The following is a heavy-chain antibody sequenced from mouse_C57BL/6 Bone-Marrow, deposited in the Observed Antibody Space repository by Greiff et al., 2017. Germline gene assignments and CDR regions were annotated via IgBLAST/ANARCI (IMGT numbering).Heavy chain of an antibody. CDR1: GYSITSGYY. CDR3: ASGVY. Sequence: EVKLVESGPGLVKPSQSLSLTCSVTGYSITSGYYWNWIRQFPGNKLEWMGYISYDGSNNYNPSLKNRISITRDTSKNQFFLKLNSVTTEDTATYYCASGVYWGQGTLVTVSA. J-gene: IGHJ3*01. V-gene: IGHV3-6*01. CDR2: ISYDGSN.